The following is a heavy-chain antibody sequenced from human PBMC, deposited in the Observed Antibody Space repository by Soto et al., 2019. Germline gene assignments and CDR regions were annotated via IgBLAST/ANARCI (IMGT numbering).Heavy chain of an antibody. CDR2: MFHNGST. CDR1: GDSVISNWY. CDR3: ARATTVTSSFFYYGLDV. J-gene: IGHJ6*02. Sequence: SETLSLTCAVSGDSVISNWYWGWVRQSPGKGLEWIADMFHNGSTNYNPSLKSRVTISLDTSKNQFSLKLTSVIAADSASYFFARATTVTSSFFYYGLDVWGQGTTVTVSS. V-gene: IGHV4-4*02. D-gene: IGHD4-17*01.